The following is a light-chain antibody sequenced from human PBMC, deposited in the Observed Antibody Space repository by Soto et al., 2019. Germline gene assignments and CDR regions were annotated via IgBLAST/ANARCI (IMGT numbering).Light chain of an antibody. Sequence: QSVLRQPPSASGTPGQSVTISCSGSTSNIGSSSVYWYQQLPGTAPKVFIYENNRRPSGVPDRFSGSKSGTSASLAISGLRCEDEADYYCATWDDSLSGPVFGGGTKLTVL. J-gene: IGLJ2*01. CDR1: TSNIGSSS. V-gene: IGLV1-47*01. CDR2: ENN. CDR3: ATWDDSLSGPV.